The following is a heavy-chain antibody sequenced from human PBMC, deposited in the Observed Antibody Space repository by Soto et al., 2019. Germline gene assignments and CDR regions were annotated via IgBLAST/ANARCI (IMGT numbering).Heavy chain of an antibody. CDR1: TSSCKGYA. CDR3: ATIKGPTPSLHLHT. Sequence: GGSLRLSCVGSTSSCKGYAMAWVRQAPGKGLEWVSALTETGGSTYYAASVKGRFTISRDNSRNTVYLQMDRLRVADTAVYYCATIKGPTPSLHLHTCGQGPQVTVSS. V-gene: IGHV3-23*01. J-gene: IGHJ5*02. CDR2: LTETGGST.